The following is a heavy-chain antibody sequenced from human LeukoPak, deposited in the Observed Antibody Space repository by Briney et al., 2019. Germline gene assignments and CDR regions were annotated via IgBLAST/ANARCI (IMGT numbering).Heavy chain of an antibody. J-gene: IGHJ6*04. CDR3: ARDRYSGYDPLGSLGYYYYGMDV. D-gene: IGHD5-12*01. Sequence: PGRSLRLSCAASGFTFSSYAMHWVRQAPGKGLEWVAVISYDGSNKYYADSVKGRFTISRDNSKNTLYLQMNSLRAEDTAVYYCARDRYSGYDPLGSLGYYYYGMDVWGKGTTVTVSS. CDR2: ISYDGSNK. CDR1: GFTFSSYA. V-gene: IGHV3-30*04.